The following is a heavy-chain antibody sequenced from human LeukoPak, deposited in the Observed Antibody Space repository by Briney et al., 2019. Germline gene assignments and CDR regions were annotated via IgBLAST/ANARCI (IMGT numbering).Heavy chain of an antibody. CDR3: VRGKFGTLIYGSSCFDS. D-gene: IGHD4-17*01. CDR2: INSDGSSA. J-gene: IGHJ4*02. CDR1: GFTFSSYW. V-gene: IGHV3-74*01. Sequence: GGSLRLSCAASGFTFSSYWMHWVRQAPGKGLVWVSRINSDGSSAIYADSVKGRFTFSRDNAKNTLYLQMNSLRAEDTAVYYCVRGKFGTLIYGSSCFDSWGQGTLVTVSS.